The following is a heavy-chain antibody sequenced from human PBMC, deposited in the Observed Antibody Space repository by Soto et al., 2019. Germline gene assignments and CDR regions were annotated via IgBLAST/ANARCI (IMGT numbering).Heavy chain of an antibody. CDR3: ARSYGSGNYYGVPPNWFDP. J-gene: IGHJ5*02. V-gene: IGHV4-31*03. D-gene: IGHD3-10*01. CDR1: GGSIRSGTYY. CDR2: SYHRGST. Sequence: QVQLQESGPGLVKPSQTLSLTCTVSGGSIRSGTYYWSWIRQHPGKGLEWIWDSYHRGSTYYNPSRESSITISLDTSKNHFALKLGSVTAADTAVYYCARSYGSGNYYGVPPNWFDPWGQGTLVTVSS.